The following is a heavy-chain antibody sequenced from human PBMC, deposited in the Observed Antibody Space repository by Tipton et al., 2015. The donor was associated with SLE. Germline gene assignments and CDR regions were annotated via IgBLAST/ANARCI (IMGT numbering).Heavy chain of an antibody. CDR1: GGSISSYY. CDR3: ARDGAARGDFDY. J-gene: IGHJ4*02. CDR2: IYYSGST. Sequence: TLSLTCTVSGGSISSYYWSWIRQPPGKGLEWIGYIYYSGSTNYNPSLKSRVTISADTSKNQFSLKLSSVTAADTAVYYCARDGAARGDFDYWGQGTLVTVSS. D-gene: IGHD6-6*01. V-gene: IGHV4-59*12.